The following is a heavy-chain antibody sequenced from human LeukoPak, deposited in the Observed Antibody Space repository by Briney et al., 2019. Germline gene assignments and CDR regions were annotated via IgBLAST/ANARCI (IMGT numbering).Heavy chain of an antibody. Sequence: GESLKISCKAFGYSFITYWIGWVRQMPGKGLEWMGIIYPDDSDTRYSPSFQGHGTFSADKSITTSYLQWSSLKASDSAMYYCARSTSWGTFDIWGQGTMVTVSS. D-gene: IGHD7-27*01. V-gene: IGHV5-51*01. CDR2: IYPDDSDT. J-gene: IGHJ3*02. CDR1: GYSFITYW. CDR3: ARSTSWGTFDI.